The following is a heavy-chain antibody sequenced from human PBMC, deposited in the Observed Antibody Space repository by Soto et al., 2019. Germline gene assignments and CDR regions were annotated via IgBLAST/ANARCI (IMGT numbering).Heavy chain of an antibody. D-gene: IGHD1-26*01. CDR2: IRSKANSYAT. V-gene: IGHV3-73*02. Sequence: EVQLVESGGGLVQPGGSLKLSCAASGFTFSGSAMHWVRQASGKGLEWVGRIRSKANSYATAYAASVKGRFTISRDDSKNPAYLQMNSLKTEDTAVYYCSRLVGATSSFDYWGQGTLVTVSS. J-gene: IGHJ4*02. CDR1: GFTFSGSA. CDR3: SRLVGATSSFDY.